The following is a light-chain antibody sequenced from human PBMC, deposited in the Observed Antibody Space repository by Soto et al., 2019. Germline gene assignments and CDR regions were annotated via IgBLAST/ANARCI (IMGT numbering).Light chain of an antibody. CDR2: KAS. CDR1: QSISIW. V-gene: IGKV1-5*03. CDR3: QQYNSYPVT. J-gene: IGKJ1*01. Sequence: DVHVTQTASTLSSSVGDRLSITCLASQSISIWLAWYQQKPGRAPRFLIYKASDLENGVPSRFSGSGSGTEFTLTISSLQPDDFATYYCQQYNSYPVTFGQGTKVAIK.